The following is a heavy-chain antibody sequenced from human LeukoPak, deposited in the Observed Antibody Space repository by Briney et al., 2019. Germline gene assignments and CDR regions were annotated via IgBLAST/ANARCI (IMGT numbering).Heavy chain of an antibody. CDR2: INRDGSDT. J-gene: IGHJ4*02. V-gene: IGHV3-74*01. CDR3: ARRYYYDTSGYYGFFN. Sequence: GGSLRLSCAASGFTFSSYWVHWVRQAPGKGRVWVSRINRDGSDTNYADSVKGRFTISRDNAKNTLYLQMNSLRAEDTAVYYCARRYYYDTSGYYGFFNWGQGTLVTVSS. D-gene: IGHD3-22*01. CDR1: GFTFSSYW.